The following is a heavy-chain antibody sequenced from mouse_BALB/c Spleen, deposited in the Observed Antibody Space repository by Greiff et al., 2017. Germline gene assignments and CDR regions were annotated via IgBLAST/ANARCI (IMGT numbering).Heavy chain of an antibody. J-gene: IGHJ4*01. CDR2: IDPSDSET. V-gene: IGHV1-74*01. CDR1: GYSFTSYW. Sequence: VQLQQSGPQLVRPGASVKISCKASGYSFTSYWMHWVKQRPGQGLEWIGMIDPSDSETRLNQKFKGKATLTADKSSSTAYMQLSSLASEDSAVYYCANDYAMDYWGQGTSVTVSS. CDR3: ANDYAMDY.